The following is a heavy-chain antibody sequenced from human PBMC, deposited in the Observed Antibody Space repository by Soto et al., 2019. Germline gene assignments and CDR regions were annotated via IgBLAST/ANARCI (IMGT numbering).Heavy chain of an antibody. CDR2: IIPIFGTA. V-gene: IGHV1-69*01. J-gene: IGHJ4*02. D-gene: IGHD1-1*01. CDR1: GGTFSSYA. Sequence: QVQLVQSGAEVKKPGSSVKVSCEASGGTFSSYAITWVRQAPGQGLEWMGGIIPIFGTANYAQKFQGRVTITADESTSTAYMELSSLRSEDTAVYYCARARVEGSKAGTKVLVFDYWGQGTLVTVSS. CDR3: ARARVEGSKAGTKVLVFDY.